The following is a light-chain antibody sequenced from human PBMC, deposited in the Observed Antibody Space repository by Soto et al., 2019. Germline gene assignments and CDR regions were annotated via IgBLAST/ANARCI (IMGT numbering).Light chain of an antibody. Sequence: EIGLRQSPATRSFYEAERDTLSCRASQSISNHLAWYQQKPGQAPRLLIYDASNRATDIPARFSGSGSETDFTLTISSLEPEDFAVYYCQQRRNWVPLGGGTKVDIK. V-gene: IGKV3-11*01. J-gene: IGKJ4*01. CDR2: DAS. CDR1: QSISNH. CDR3: QQRRNWVP.